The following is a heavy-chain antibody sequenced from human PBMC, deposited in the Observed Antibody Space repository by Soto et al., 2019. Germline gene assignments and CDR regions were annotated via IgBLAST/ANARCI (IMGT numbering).Heavy chain of an antibody. CDR3: ARQVHPGDSSD. Sequence: ASVKVSCKASGYTFTSYDINWVRQAPGQGLEWVGWINPTSEYTAHAQKFQGRVTLTREISTATAYMELSSLTSEDTAVYFCARQVHPGDSSDWGLGTKVTVS. CDR2: INPTSEYT. V-gene: IGHV1-8*01. D-gene: IGHD3-10*01. CDR1: GYTFTSYD. J-gene: IGHJ4*02.